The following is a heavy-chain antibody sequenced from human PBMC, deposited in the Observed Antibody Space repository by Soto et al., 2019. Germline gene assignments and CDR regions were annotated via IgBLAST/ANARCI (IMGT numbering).Heavy chain of an antibody. CDR2: IFHDGTA. D-gene: IGHD3-10*01. CDR1: GVSISSGNW. Sequence: QVKLQESGPGLATPSGTLSLTCAVSGVSISSGNWWTWVRQSPQRGLEYIGEIFHDGTANYYPSFERRVAISVDTSKNQFSLKLTSVTAADTAIYFCARLVYDTRLNYMYFDFWGQGTQVTVSS. V-gene: IGHV4-4*02. J-gene: IGHJ4*02. CDR3: ARLVYDTRLNYMYFDF.